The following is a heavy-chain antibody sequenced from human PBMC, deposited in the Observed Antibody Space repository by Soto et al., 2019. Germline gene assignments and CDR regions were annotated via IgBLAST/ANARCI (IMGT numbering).Heavy chain of an antibody. Sequence: ASVKVSCKASGYTFTSYYMHWVRQAPGQGLEWMGIINPSGGSTSYAQKFQGRVTMTRDTSTSTVYMELSSLRSEDTAVYYCARELGVVITQDAFDIWGQGTMVTVSS. CDR2: INPSGGST. D-gene: IGHD3-3*01. CDR3: ARELGVVITQDAFDI. CDR1: GYTFTSYY. V-gene: IGHV1-46*03. J-gene: IGHJ3*02.